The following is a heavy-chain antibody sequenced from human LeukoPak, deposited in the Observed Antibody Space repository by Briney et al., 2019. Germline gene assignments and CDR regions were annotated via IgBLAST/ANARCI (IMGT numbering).Heavy chain of an antibody. V-gene: IGHV5-51*01. CDR2: IYPDDSDT. D-gene: IGHD2-8*01. J-gene: IGHJ3*02. CDR1: GSTFNTYW. Sequence: GESLKISRDGSGSTFNTYWIGWVRQMPGKGLEWMGIIYPDDSDTRYSPSFQGQVTISADKSISTAYLQWSSLKASDTAMYYCARNGLTVWSAVGDAFDIWGQGTMVTVSS. CDR3: ARNGLTVWSAVGDAFDI.